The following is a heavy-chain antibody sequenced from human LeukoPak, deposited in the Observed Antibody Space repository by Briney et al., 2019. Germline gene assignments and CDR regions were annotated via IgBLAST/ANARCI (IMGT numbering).Heavy chain of an antibody. CDR3: AKDRSPVGATPIDY. Sequence: GGSLRLSCAAPGFTYADYAMHWVRQAPGKGLEWVSGISWNSGSIGYADTVKGRFTISRDNAKNSLYLQMNSLRAEDTALYYCAKDRSPVGATPIDYWGQGTLVTVSS. CDR2: ISWNSGSI. J-gene: IGHJ4*02. V-gene: IGHV3-9*01. D-gene: IGHD1-26*01. CDR1: GFTYADYA.